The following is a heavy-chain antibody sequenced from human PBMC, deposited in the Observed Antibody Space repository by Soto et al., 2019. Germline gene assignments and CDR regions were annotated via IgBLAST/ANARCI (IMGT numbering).Heavy chain of an antibody. V-gene: IGHV4-39*07. CDR2: INHSGST. Sequence: SETLSLTCTVSGGSISSSGYYWSWIRQPPGKGLEWIGEINHSGSTNYNPSLKSRVTISVDTSKNQFSLKLSSVTAADTAVYYCARDDYDSEAYSWGQGTLVTVSS. CDR3: ARDDYDSEAYS. J-gene: IGHJ4*02. D-gene: IGHD4-17*01. CDR1: GGSISSSGYY.